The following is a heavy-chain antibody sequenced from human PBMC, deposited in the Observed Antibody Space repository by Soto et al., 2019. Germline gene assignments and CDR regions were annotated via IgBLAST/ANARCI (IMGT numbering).Heavy chain of an antibody. J-gene: IGHJ6*02. Sequence: QVQLVQSGAEVKKPGASVKVSCKASGYTFTSYYMHWVRQAPGQGLEWMGIINPGGGSTTYAQKFQGRVTTTRDTSTSTVYMELSSLRSEDTAVYYCARDPGEGMDVWGQGTTVTVSS. D-gene: IGHD2-21*01. CDR1: GYTFTSYY. CDR3: ARDPGEGMDV. CDR2: INPGGGST. V-gene: IGHV1-46*01.